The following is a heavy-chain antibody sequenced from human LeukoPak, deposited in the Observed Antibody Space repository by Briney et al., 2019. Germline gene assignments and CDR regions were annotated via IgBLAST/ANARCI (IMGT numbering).Heavy chain of an antibody. CDR2: ISGSGGST. D-gene: IGHD6-19*01. CDR3: AKSIAVAGFPFDY. CDR1: GFTFSSYA. Sequence: GGSLRLSCAASGFTFSSYAMSWVRQAPGKGLEWVSAISGSGGSTYYADSVKGRFTISRDYSKNTLYLQMNSLRAEDTAVYYCAKSIAVAGFPFDYWGQGTLVTVSS. V-gene: IGHV3-23*01. J-gene: IGHJ4*02.